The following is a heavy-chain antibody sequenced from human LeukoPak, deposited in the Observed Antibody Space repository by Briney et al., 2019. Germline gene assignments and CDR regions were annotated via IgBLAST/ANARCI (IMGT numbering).Heavy chain of an antibody. CDR3: AKDIRSSGWFSFDY. J-gene: IGHJ4*02. V-gene: IGHV3-9*01. CDR1: GFIFDDYA. D-gene: IGHD6-19*01. CDR2: ICWSSGSI. Sequence: GGSLRLSCSASGFIFDDYAVQWVRQAPGRGLVGVSGICWSSGSIGYADSVKGRLTNASDNAKNSLYRQMNSLRPEDTALYYGAKDIRSSGWFSFDYWGRGTLVTVSS.